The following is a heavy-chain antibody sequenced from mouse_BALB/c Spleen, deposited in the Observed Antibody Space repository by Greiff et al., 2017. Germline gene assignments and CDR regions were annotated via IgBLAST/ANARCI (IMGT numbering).Heavy chain of an antibody. Sequence: EVKVVESGGGLVQPGGSRKLSCAASGFTFSSFGMHWVRQAPEKGLEWVAYISSGSSTIYYADTVKGRFTISRDNPKNTLFLQMTSLRSEDTAMYYCARSDSFMDYWGQGTSVTVSS. CDR2: ISSGSSTI. V-gene: IGHV5-17*02. CDR3: ARSDSFMDY. CDR1: GFTFSSFG. J-gene: IGHJ4*01.